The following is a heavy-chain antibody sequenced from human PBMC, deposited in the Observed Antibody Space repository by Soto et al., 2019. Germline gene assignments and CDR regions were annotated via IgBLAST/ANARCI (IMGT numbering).Heavy chain of an antibody. CDR3: AKSGGGDGYNYGGYYYYGMDV. J-gene: IGHJ6*02. CDR2: IIPIFGTA. V-gene: IGHV1-69*12. D-gene: IGHD5-12*01. CDR1: GGTFSSYA. Sequence: QVQLVQSGAEVKKPGSSVKVSCKASGGTFSSYAISWVRQAPGQGLEWMGGIIPIFGTANYAQKFQGRVTITADESTSTAYMELSSLRSEDTAVYYCAKSGGGDGYNYGGYYYYGMDVWGQGTTVTVSS.